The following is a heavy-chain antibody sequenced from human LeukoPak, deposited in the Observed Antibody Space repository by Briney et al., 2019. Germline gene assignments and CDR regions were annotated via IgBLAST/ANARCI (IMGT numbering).Heavy chain of an antibody. CDR1: GFTFSSYA. V-gene: IGHV3-30*04. CDR3: ARDRHSSSWPNWFDP. Sequence: GGSLRLSCAASGFTFSSYAMHWVRQAPGKGLEGVAVISYDGSNKYYADSVKGRFTISRDNSKNTLYLQMNSLRAEDTAVYYCARDRHSSSWPNWFDPWGQGTLVTVSS. CDR2: ISYDGSNK. J-gene: IGHJ5*02. D-gene: IGHD6-13*01.